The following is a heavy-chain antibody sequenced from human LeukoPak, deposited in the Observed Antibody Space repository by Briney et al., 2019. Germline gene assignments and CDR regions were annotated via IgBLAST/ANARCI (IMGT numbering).Heavy chain of an antibody. J-gene: IGHJ6*02. CDR3: VRYFNDVYALDV. D-gene: IGHD3-9*01. V-gene: IGHV4-59*08. CDR1: GGALNNFF. CDR2: VYYTGTT. Sequence: SGTPSPTCPFSGGALNNFFLTLVRGPPRKGVEGIGYVYYTGTTNYNPSLKSRVTISVDTSKNQFSLRLDSVTAADTAVYYCVRYFNDVYALDVWGQGATVTVSS.